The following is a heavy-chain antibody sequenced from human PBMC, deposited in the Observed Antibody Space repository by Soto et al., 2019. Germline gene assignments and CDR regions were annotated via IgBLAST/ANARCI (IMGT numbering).Heavy chain of an antibody. J-gene: IGHJ4*02. Sequence: SETLSLTXTVSGGSISSVGYYWSWIRQHPGKGLEWIGYIYYSGSTYYNPSLKSRVTISVDTSKNQFSLKLSSVTAADTAVYYCARAPRYSSSWYPPGYFEYWGQGTLVNVSS. V-gene: IGHV4-31*03. CDR2: IYYSGST. D-gene: IGHD6-13*01. CDR3: ARAPRYSSSWYPPGYFEY. CDR1: GGSISSVGYY.